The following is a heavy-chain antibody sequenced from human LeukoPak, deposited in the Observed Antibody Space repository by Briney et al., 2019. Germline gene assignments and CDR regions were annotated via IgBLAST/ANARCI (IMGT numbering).Heavy chain of an antibody. J-gene: IGHJ3*02. CDR3: ARDRYGDAFDI. CDR1: GGSISSYY. CDR2: IYYSGST. D-gene: IGHD4-17*01. Sequence: SETLSLTCTVSGGSISSYYWSWIRQPPGKGLEWIGYIYYSGSTNYNPSLKSRVTISVDTSKNQFSLKLSSVTAADTAVYYCARDRYGDAFDIWGQGTMVTVSS. V-gene: IGHV4-59*01.